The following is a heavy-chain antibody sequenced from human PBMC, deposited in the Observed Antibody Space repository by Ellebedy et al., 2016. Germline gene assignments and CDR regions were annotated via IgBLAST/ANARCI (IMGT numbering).Heavy chain of an antibody. D-gene: IGHD5-24*01. Sequence: ASVKVSXXASGYTFTSYGISWVRQAPGQGLEWMGWISAYNGNTNYAQKLQGRVTMTTDTSTSTAYMELRSLRSEDTAVYYCARIGDGYNYGVAHDAFDIWGQGTMVTVSS. CDR1: GYTFTSYG. CDR2: ISAYNGNT. V-gene: IGHV1-18*01. J-gene: IGHJ3*02. CDR3: ARIGDGYNYGVAHDAFDI.